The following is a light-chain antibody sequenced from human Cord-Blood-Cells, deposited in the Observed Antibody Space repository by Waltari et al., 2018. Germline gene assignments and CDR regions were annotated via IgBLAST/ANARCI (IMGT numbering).Light chain of an antibody. CDR2: GAS. CDR1: QSVSIN. V-gene: IGKV3-15*01. Sequence: EIVMTQSQATLSVSPGERAPLPYRVSQSVSINLAWYQQKPGQAPRLLIYGASTRATGIPARFSGSGSGTEFTLTISSLQSEDFAVYYCQQYNNWLTFGGGTKVESK. CDR3: QQYNNWLT. J-gene: IGKJ4*01.